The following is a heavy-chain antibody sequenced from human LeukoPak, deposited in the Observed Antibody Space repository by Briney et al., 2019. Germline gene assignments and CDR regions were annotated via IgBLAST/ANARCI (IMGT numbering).Heavy chain of an antibody. Sequence: SETLSLTCAVSGGSVDNYYWSWIRQPPGKGLEWIGYVFYTGSTHYRPSLRTRVPISLDTSKNHFSLRLSSVTAADTAVYYCARTVAVAGTFSLDSWGQGTLVTVSS. CDR1: GGSVDNYY. J-gene: IGHJ4*02. CDR2: VFYTGST. CDR3: ARTVAVAGTFSLDS. D-gene: IGHD6-19*01. V-gene: IGHV4-59*08.